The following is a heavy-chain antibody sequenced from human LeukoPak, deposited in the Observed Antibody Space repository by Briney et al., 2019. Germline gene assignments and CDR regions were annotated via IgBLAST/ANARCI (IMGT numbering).Heavy chain of an antibody. D-gene: IGHD3-22*01. CDR1: GYSISSGYY. CDR3: AAYYYDSSGYYPLGY. Sequence: PSETLSLTCTVSGYSISSGYYWGWIRQPPGKGLEWIGSIYHSGSTYYNPSLKSRVTISVDTSKNQFSLKLSSVTAADTAVYYYAAYYYDSSGYYPLGYWGQGTLVTVSS. J-gene: IGHJ4*02. CDR2: IYHSGST. V-gene: IGHV4-38-2*02.